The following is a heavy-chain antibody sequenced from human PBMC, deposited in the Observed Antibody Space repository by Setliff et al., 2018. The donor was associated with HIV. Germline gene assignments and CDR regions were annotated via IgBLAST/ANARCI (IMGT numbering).Heavy chain of an antibody. CDR3: AKEKTPSTGFFY. CDR1: GFSFADVW. D-gene: IGHD3-10*01. J-gene: IGHJ4*02. Sequence: GGSLRLSCAASGFSFADVWMHWVRQAPGRGLAWVAVMSHDGSDKYYADSVKGRFTISRDDFQRTLYLQINSLRPEDTAVYYCAKEKTPSTGFFYWGQGTLVTVSS. CDR2: MSHDGSDK. V-gene: IGHV3-30*18.